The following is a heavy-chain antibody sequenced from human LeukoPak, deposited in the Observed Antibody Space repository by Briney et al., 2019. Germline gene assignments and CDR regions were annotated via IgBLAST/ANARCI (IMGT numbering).Heavy chain of an antibody. CDR1: GASLNTEGVG. Sequence: SGPTLVKPTQTLTLTCTFSGASLNTEGVGVAWIRQPPGKALEWLTLIYWDDDERYSPSLRTRLTITKHTSKNQVVLEMTNMDPVDTATYYCAILFGDGWTSKRPFDYWGQGTLVTVSS. V-gene: IGHV2-5*02. CDR2: IYWDDDE. CDR3: AILFGDGWTSKRPFDY. J-gene: IGHJ4*02. D-gene: IGHD5-24*01.